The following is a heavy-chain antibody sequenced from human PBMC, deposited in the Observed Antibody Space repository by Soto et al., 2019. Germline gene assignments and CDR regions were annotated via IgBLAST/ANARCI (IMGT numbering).Heavy chain of an antibody. CDR2: IYCGGST. CDR1: GFTVSSNY. CDR3: ARSPGPGSYYFDY. Sequence: PGRSLRLSCAASGFTVSSNYMSWVRQAPGKLLDWVSVIYCGGSTYYADSVKGRFTISRDNSKNTLYLQMNSLRAYDTAVYYCARSPGPGSYYFDYWGQGTLVTVSS. D-gene: IGHD3-10*01. V-gene: IGHV3-66*01. J-gene: IGHJ4*02.